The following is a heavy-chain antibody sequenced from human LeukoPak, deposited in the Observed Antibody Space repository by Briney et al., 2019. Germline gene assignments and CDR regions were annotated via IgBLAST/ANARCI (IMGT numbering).Heavy chain of an antibody. V-gene: IGHV3-53*01. J-gene: IGHJ4*02. CDR2: IYSGGST. CDR1: GFTVSSNY. Sequence: PGGSLRLSCAASGFTVSSNYMSWVRQAPGKGLEWVSVIYSGGSTYYADSVKGRFTISRDNSKSTLYIQMNSLRAEDTAVYYCAKSTAEVVVTATIDYWGQGTLVTVSS. CDR3: AKSTAEVVVTATIDY. D-gene: IGHD2-21*02.